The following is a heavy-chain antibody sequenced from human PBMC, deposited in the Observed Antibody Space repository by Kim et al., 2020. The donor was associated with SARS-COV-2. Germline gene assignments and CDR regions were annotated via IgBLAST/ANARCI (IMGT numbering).Heavy chain of an antibody. CDR2: TRKKANFYTT. CDR3: VRGPTGRSGRYESLDI. J-gene: IGHJ3*02. CDR1: GFTFSDHY. Sequence: GGSLRLSCAASGFTFSDHYMDWVRQAPGEGLEWVARTRKKANFYTTEYAASVKGRFTISRDDSLNSLYLQMNSLKIEDTAVYFCVRGPTGRSGRYESLDIWGQGTMVTVSS. V-gene: IGHV3-72*01. D-gene: IGHD1-26*01.